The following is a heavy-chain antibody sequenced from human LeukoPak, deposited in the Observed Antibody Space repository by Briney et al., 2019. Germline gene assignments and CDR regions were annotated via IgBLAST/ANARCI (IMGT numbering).Heavy chain of an antibody. J-gene: IGHJ6*02. CDR2: ISYDGSNK. V-gene: IGHV3-30-3*01. Sequence: PGRSLRLSCAASGFTFSSYAMHWVRQAPGKGLEWVAVISYDGSNKYYADSVKGRFTISRDNSKNTLYLQMNSLRAEDTAVYYCARDHLRGMDGDYSVLGYYYYGMDVWGQGTTVTVSS. CDR1: GFTFSSYA. CDR3: ARDHLRGMDGDYSVLGYYYYGMDV. D-gene: IGHD4-17*01.